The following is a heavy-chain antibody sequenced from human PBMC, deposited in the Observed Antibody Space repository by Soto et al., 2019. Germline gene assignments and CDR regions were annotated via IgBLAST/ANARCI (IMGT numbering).Heavy chain of an antibody. Sequence: GGSLRLSCAASGFTFSSYWMHWVRQAPGKGLVWVSRINSDGSSTSYADSVKGRFTISRDNAKNTLYLQMNSLRAEDTAVYYCARDYQEYNWNANYYYYYMDVWGKGTTVTVSS. CDR2: INSDGSST. J-gene: IGHJ6*03. CDR3: ARDYQEYNWNANYYYYYMDV. CDR1: GFTFSSYW. D-gene: IGHD1-20*01. V-gene: IGHV3-74*01.